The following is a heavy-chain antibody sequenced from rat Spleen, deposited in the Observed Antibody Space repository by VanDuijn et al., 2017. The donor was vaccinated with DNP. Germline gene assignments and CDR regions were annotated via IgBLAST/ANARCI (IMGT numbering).Heavy chain of an antibody. D-gene: IGHD1-4*01. V-gene: IGHV3-1*01. CDR2: ISYSGST. Sequence: EVQLQESGPGLVKPSQSLSLTCSVTGYSITTNYWGWIRKFPGNKLEWMAYISYSGSTGYNPSLKSRISITRDTSKNQFFLHLNSVTSEETATYYGAGRPPPTRGPFNYWGQGVTVTVSS. J-gene: IGHJ2*01. CDR3: AGRPPPTRGPFNY. CDR1: GYSITTNY.